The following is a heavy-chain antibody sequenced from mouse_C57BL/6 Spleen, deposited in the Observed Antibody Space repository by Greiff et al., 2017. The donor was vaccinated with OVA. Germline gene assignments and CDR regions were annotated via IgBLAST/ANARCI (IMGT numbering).Heavy chain of an antibody. Sequence: QVQLQQPGAELVKPGASVKMSCKASGYTFTSYWITWVKQRPGQGLEWIGDIYPGSGSTNYNEKFKSKATLTVDTSSSTASMQLSSLTSEDSAVYYCARYGNYGGYAMDYWGQGTSVTVSS. D-gene: IGHD2-10*02. CDR2: IYPGSGST. CDR1: GYTFTSYW. V-gene: IGHV1-55*01. CDR3: ARYGNYGGYAMDY. J-gene: IGHJ4*01.